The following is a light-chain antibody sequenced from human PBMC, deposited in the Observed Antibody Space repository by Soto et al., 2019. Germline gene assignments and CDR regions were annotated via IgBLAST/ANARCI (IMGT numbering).Light chain of an antibody. CDR3: SSYAGSSNYV. CDR2: EVN. V-gene: IGLV2-8*01. Sequence: QSALTQPPSASGSPGQSVTISCTGTSSDVGGNNFVSWYQQHPGKAPKLMIYEVNKRPSGVPDRFSGSKSGNTASLTVSGLQAEDEADYYCSSYAGSSNYVFGAGTKVTVL. J-gene: IGLJ1*01. CDR1: SSDVGGNNF.